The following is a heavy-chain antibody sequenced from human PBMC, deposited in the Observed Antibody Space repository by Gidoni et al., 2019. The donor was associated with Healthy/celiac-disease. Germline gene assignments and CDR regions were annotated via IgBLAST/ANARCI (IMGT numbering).Heavy chain of an antibody. D-gene: IGHD4-17*01. CDR1: GSTFTGYY. V-gene: IGHV1-2*02. CDR2: INPNSGGT. J-gene: IGHJ4*02. CDR3: ARRSDYGDYPDY. Sequence: QVQLVQSGAEVKKPGASVKVSCKASGSTFTGYYLHWVRQAPGQGLEWMGWINPNSGGTNYAQKFQGRVTMTSDTSITTAYMELSRLRSDDTAVYYCARRSDYGDYPDYWGQGTLVTVSS.